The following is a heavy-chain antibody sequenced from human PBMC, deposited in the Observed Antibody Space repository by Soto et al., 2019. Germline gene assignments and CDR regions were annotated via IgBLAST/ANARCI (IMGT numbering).Heavy chain of an antibody. CDR1: GFTFSDFA. CDR3: ARRSTLAASRHVDL. J-gene: IGHJ5*02. V-gene: IGHV3-21*01. Sequence: EVHLVQSGGGLVKPGGSLRLSCAASGFTFSDFAMNWVRQAPGKGLEWVSTISASGDYTYYPDSLKGRFTISRDNAKNSLSLQTDSLRVEDTAVYYCARRSTLAASRHVDLWGQGTLVTVSS. D-gene: IGHD3-16*01. CDR2: ISASGDYT.